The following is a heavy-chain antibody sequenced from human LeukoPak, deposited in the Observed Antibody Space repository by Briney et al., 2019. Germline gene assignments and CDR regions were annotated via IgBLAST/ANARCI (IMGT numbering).Heavy chain of an antibody. D-gene: IGHD6-19*01. Sequence: ASVKVSCKASGGTFSSYAISWVRQAPGQGLEWMGGIIPIFGTANYAQKFQGRVTITADESTSTAYMELSSLRSKDTAVYWCASSVAVYYGMDVWGQGTTVTVSS. CDR1: GGTFSSYA. J-gene: IGHJ6*02. V-gene: IGHV1-69*13. CDR2: IIPIFGTA. CDR3: ASSVAVYYGMDV.